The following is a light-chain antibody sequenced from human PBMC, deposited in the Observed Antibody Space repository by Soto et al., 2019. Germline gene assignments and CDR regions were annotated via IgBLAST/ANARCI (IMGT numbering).Light chain of an antibody. Sequence: EIVLTQSPGTLSLSPGERATLSCRASQSVSSSYLAWYQQNPGQAPRLLIYGASSRATGIPDRFSGSGSGADFTLTISRLEPEYFAVYYCQHNGSLVLTFGGGTKVEIK. CDR3: QHNGSLVLT. CDR2: GAS. J-gene: IGKJ4*01. V-gene: IGKV3-20*01. CDR1: QSVSSSY.